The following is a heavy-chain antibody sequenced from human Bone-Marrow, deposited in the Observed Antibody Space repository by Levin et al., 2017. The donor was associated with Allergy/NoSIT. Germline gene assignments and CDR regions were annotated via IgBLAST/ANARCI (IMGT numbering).Heavy chain of an antibody. V-gene: IGHV3-33*01. CDR2: ISYDGGHK. Sequence: PGGSLRLSCAASGFTFSAFGMHWVRQPPGRGLEWVAVISYDGGHKFYADSVKGRFTISRDNSKNTHYLQMNSLRAEDTAVYYCTRDRGEWGQFYFDYWGQGVLVTVSP. D-gene: IGHD1-26*01. J-gene: IGHJ4*02. CDR1: GFTFSAFG. CDR3: TRDRGEWGQFYFDY.